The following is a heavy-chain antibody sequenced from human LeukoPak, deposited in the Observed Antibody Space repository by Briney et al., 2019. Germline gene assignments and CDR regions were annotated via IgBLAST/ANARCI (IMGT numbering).Heavy chain of an antibody. CDR3: AKLRVPTTMSGGYFQH. Sequence: SETLSLTCTVSGGSLSTSGYDWGWIRQPPGKGLEWIGSIYYRGRINYNPSLKSRVTISVDTSENQFSLKLTSVTATDTAVYYCAKLRVPTTMSGGYFQHWGQGTLVTVSS. CDR1: GGSLSTSGYD. V-gene: IGHV4-39*01. D-gene: IGHD3-10*02. CDR2: IYYRGRI. J-gene: IGHJ1*01.